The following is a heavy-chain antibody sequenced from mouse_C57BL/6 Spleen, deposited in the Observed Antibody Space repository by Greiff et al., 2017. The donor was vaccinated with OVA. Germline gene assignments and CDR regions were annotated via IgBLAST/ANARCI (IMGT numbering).Heavy chain of an antibody. V-gene: IGHV1-81*01. CDR2: IYPRSGNT. Sequence: VQRVESGAELARPGASVKLSCKASGYTFTSYGISWVKQRTGQGLEWIGEIYPRSGNTYYNEKFKGKATLTADKSSSTAYMELRSLTSEDSAVYFCAPITTEDYYAMDYWGQGTSVTVSS. CDR1: GYTFTSYG. CDR3: APITTEDYYAMDY. J-gene: IGHJ4*01. D-gene: IGHD1-2*01.